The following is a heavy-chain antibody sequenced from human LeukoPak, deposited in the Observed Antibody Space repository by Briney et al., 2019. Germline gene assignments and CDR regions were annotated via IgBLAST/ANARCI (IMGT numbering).Heavy chain of an antibody. CDR3: AREPGFDSSGYLNWFDP. Sequence: SETLSLTCTVSGGSISSYYWSWIRQPPGKGLEWIACISYSGSTKYNPSLKSRVTTSVDTSKNQLSLKLSSVTAADTAVYYCAREPGFDSSGYLNWFDPWGQGTLVTVSS. J-gene: IGHJ5*02. D-gene: IGHD3-22*01. V-gene: IGHV4-59*01. CDR2: ISYSGST. CDR1: GGSISSYY.